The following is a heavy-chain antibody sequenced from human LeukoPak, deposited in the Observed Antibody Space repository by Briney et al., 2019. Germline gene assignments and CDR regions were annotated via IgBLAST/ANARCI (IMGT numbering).Heavy chain of an antibody. V-gene: IGHV1-69*13. CDR2: IIPIFGTA. J-gene: IGHJ4*02. CDR3: ARGSGYSGYDFDY. Sequence: SVKVSCKASGGTFSSYAISWVRQAPGQGLEWMGGIIPIFGTANYAQKFQGRVTITADESTSTAYMELSSLRSEDTAVYYCARGSGYSGYDFDYWGQGTLVSVSS. CDR1: GGTFSSYA. D-gene: IGHD5-12*01.